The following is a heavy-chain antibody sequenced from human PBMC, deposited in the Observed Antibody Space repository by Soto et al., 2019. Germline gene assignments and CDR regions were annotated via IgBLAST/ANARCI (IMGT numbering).Heavy chain of an antibody. Sequence: SVKVSCKASGGTFSSYTISWVRQAPGQGLEWMGRIIPIFGTANYAQKFQGRVTITADESTSTAYMELSSLRSEDTAVYYCASGRRGRRAVAGTFDYWGQGTLVTVSS. J-gene: IGHJ4*02. CDR3: ASGRRGRRAVAGTFDY. CDR2: IIPIFGTA. CDR1: GGTFSSYT. D-gene: IGHD6-19*01. V-gene: IGHV1-69*13.